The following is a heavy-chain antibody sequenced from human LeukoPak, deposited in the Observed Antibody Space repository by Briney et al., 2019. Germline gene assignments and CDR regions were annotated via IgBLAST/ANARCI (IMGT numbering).Heavy chain of an antibody. CDR2: IYSGGST. CDR1: GFTVSRNY. D-gene: IGHD5-18*01. Sequence: GGSLRLSCAASGFTVSRNYMSWVRQAPGKGLEWVSVIYSGGSTYYADSVKGRFTISRDNSKNTLYLQMNSLRAEDTAVYYCARDLDLYSYGSFAEYWGQGTLVTVSS. CDR3: ARDLDLYSYGSFAEY. J-gene: IGHJ4*02. V-gene: IGHV3-66*01.